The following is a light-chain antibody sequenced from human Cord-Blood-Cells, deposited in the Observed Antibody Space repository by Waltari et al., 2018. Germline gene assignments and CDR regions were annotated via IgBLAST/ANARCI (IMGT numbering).Light chain of an antibody. CDR2: YGD. V-gene: IGLV1-36*01. Sequence: QSVLTQSPSVSEAPRQRVTISCSGSSSNIGNNAVNWYQQLPGKAPKLLIYYGDLLPSGVSDRFSGSKSGTSASLAISGLQSEDEADYYCAAWDDSLNGPVFGGGTKLTVL. J-gene: IGLJ2*01. CDR1: SSNIGNNA. CDR3: AAWDDSLNGPV.